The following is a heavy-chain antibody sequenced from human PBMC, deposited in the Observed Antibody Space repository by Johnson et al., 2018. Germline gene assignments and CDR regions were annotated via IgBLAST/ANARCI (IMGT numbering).Heavy chain of an antibody. CDR1: GFTFSSYS. D-gene: IGHD6-13*01. V-gene: IGHV3-21*01. CDR3: ASDGSPIPGTRWANYYDYYMDV. Sequence: VQLVESGGGLVKPGGSLRLSCAASGFTFSSYSMNWVRQAPGKGLEWVSSISSSSSYIYYADSVKGRFTISRDNAKTSLYLQMNSLRAEDTAVYYCASDGSPIPGTRWANYYDYYMDVWGKGTTVTVSS. J-gene: IGHJ6*03. CDR2: ISSSSSYI.